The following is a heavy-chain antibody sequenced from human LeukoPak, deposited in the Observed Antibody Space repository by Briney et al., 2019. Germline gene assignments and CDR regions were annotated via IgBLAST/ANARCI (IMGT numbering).Heavy chain of an antibody. CDR1: GYSFTSYW. CDR3: ARGSTRPHSGSYSV. D-gene: IGHD1-26*01. V-gene: IGHV5-51*01. CDR2: IYPGDSDT. J-gene: IGHJ4*02. Sequence: GASVTVSCKGSGYSFTSYWIGWVRQMPGKGLEWMGIIYPGDSDTRYSPSFQGQVTISADKSISTAYLQWSSLKASDTAMYYCARGSTRPHSGSYSVWGQGTLVTVSS.